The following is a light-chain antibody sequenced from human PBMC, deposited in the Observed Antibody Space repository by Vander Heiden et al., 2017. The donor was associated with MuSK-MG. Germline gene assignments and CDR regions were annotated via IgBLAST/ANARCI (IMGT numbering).Light chain of an antibody. J-gene: IGKJ2*01. V-gene: IGKV1-39*01. CDR1: QSIRRY. CDR3: QQSFSSYA. CDR2: ATS. Sequence: DILMTQSPSSLSASVGDRVTITCRASQSIRRYLNWYQYNAGKAHQLLIYATSTLQSGVPARFSGSRSGTDFTLTITALRPEDVATYYCQQSFSSYAFGQGTKVQIK.